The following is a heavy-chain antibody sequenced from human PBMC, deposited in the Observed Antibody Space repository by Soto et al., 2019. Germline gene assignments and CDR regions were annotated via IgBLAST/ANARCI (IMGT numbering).Heavy chain of an antibody. CDR3: TRGGGYSGYDPFDY. V-gene: IGHV3-74*01. Sequence: EVQLVESGGDLVQPGGSLRLSCAASGFSFSIFWMHWVRQAPGKGLVWVSSINGGGSSADYADSVKGRFTFSRDNAKNTVSLQMNRPRAEDTAVYDCTRGGGYSGYDPFDYWGQGTLVTVSS. CDR1: GFSFSIFW. D-gene: IGHD5-12*01. J-gene: IGHJ4*02. CDR2: INGGGSSA.